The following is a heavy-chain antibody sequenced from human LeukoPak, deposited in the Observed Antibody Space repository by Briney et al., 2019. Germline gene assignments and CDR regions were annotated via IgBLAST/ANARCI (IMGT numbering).Heavy chain of an antibody. CDR2: IYYSGNT. CDR3: ARSPGSGSYYNVDYFDY. Sequence: SETLSLTCTVSNGSISTYYWNWIRQPPGKGLEWIGYIYYSGNTKYNPSLKSRVTMSIDTSKNQFSLKLSSVTAADTAVYYCARSPGSGSYYNVDYFDYWGQGTLVTVSS. CDR1: NGSISTYY. D-gene: IGHD3-10*01. V-gene: IGHV4-59*01. J-gene: IGHJ4*02.